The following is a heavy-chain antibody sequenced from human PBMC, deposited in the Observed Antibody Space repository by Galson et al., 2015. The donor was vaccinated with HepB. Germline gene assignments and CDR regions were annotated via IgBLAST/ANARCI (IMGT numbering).Heavy chain of an antibody. CDR1: GGSISSYY. Sequence: SVSGGSISSYYWSWIRQPPGKGLEWIGYIYKSGSTSYNSSLKSRVSISIDTSKNQFSLRLSSVSAADTAVYYCARDRGSSGWHDYWGQGTLVTVSS. D-gene: IGHD6-19*01. CDR3: ARDRGSSGWHDY. V-gene: IGHV4-59*01. CDR2: IYKSGST. J-gene: IGHJ4*02.